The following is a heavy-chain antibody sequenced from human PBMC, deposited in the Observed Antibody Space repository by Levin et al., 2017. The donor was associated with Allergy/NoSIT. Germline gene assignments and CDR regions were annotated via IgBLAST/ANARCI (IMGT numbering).Heavy chain of an antibody. CDR2: ITSSSGHT. V-gene: IGHV3-21*01. Sequence: LSLTCAASGFTFSDYSMCWVRQAPGRGLEWVSCITSSSGHTYYADSVKGRFTISRDNAKNSLFLQMNRLRAEDTAVYYCARGTGDQPYNWFDPWGQGTLVTVSS. D-gene: IGHD4-17*01. J-gene: IGHJ5*02. CDR1: GFTFSDYS. CDR3: ARGTGDQPYNWFDP.